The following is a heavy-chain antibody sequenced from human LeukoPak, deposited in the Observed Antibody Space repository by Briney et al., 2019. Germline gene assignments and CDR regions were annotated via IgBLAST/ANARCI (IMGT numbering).Heavy chain of an antibody. CDR2: ISSRGTTI. CDR1: GFTFSSYE. J-gene: IGHJ3*02. V-gene: IGHV3-48*03. Sequence: GGSLRLSCAASGFTFSSYEVNWVRQAPGKGLEWVSYISSRGTTIYNADSVKGRFTISRDNAKNSLYLQMNSLRAEDTAVYYCARDSIVDGAFDIWGQGTMVTVSS. CDR3: ARDSIVDGAFDI. D-gene: IGHD2-15*01.